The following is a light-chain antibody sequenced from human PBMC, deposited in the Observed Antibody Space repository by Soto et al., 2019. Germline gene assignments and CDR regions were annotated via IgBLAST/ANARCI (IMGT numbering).Light chain of an antibody. Sequence: GMTQSPDSLAVSLGERATINCKSSQSILSTANNKNYLAWYQQKPGQPPKLIIYWASTRDSGVPDRFSGSGSGTDFTLTSGRLQAEDWAVYYCQQYYSTPWTFGQGTRVEI. V-gene: IGKV4-1*01. CDR1: QSILSTANNKNY. CDR3: QQYYSTPWT. J-gene: IGKJ1*01. CDR2: WAS.